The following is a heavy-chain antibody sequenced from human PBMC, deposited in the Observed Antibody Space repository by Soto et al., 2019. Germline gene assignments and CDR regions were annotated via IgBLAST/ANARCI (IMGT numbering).Heavy chain of an antibody. CDR2: INPDNGNT. D-gene: IGHD3-16*01. CDR3: AKEGGP. Sequence: QVQLVQSGAEVRKTGASVKISCKTSGYNFITYAVNWVRQAPGQRFEWMGWINPDNGNTKYSQKFQGRVTMTRDTYASTVYMELRSLRSEDTVVYYCAKEGGPWGQGTQVTVSS. CDR1: GYNFITYA. V-gene: IGHV1-3*01. J-gene: IGHJ5*02.